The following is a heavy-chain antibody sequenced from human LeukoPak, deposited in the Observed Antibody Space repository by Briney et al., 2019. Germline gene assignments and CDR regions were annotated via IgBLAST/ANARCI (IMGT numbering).Heavy chain of an antibody. CDR2: MNPNSGNT. CDR1: GYTFTSYD. CDR3: ARAPMVRGVNYYYMDV. Sequence: ASVKVSCKASGYTFTSYDINWVRQATGQGLEWMGWMNPNSGNTGYAQEFQGRVTITRNTSISTAYMELSSLRSEDTAVYYCARAPMVRGVNYYYMDVWGKGTTVTVSS. V-gene: IGHV1-8*03. J-gene: IGHJ6*03. D-gene: IGHD3-10*01.